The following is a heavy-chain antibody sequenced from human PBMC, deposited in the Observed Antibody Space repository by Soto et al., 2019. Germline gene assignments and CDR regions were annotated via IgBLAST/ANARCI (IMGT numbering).Heavy chain of an antibody. Sequence: EVQLLESGGGLVQPGGSLRLSCASSGFTFSNFAMSWVRQAPGKGLEWVSAISGSGATTYYADAVRGRFTISRDSAKNTLYLQMNSLKVEDSALYFCVKDHTDWGQGTLVTVSS. CDR2: ISGSGATT. J-gene: IGHJ4*02. V-gene: IGHV3-23*01. CDR1: GFTFSNFA. D-gene: IGHD5-18*01. CDR3: VKDHTD.